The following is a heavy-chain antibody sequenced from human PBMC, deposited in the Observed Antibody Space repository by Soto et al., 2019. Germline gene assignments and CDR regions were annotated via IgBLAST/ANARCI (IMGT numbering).Heavy chain of an antibody. D-gene: IGHD6-13*01. J-gene: IGHJ4*02. V-gene: IGHV3-9*01. Sequence: EVQLVESGGGLVQPGRSLRLSCAASGFTFDDHAMHWVRQAPGKGLEWVSGVNWNSRSIDYADSVKGRFTISRDNAKNSLYLQMNRLRPEDTALYYWAKDHGGRSWYGGIDDWGQGTLVTVSS. CDR1: GFTFDDHA. CDR2: VNWNSRSI. CDR3: AKDHGGRSWYGGIDD.